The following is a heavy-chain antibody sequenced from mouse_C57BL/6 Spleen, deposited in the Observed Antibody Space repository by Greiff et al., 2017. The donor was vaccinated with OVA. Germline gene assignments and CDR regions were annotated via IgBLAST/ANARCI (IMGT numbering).Heavy chain of an antibody. CDR3: ARRNGSSYPYYAMDY. V-gene: IGHV1-81*01. Sequence: VQLQQSGAELARPGASVKLSCKASGYTFTSYGISWVKQRTGQGLEWIGEIYPRSGNTYYNEKFKGKATLTADKSSRTAYMELRSLTSEDSAVESGARRNGSSYPYYAMDYWGQGTSVTVSS. J-gene: IGHJ4*01. D-gene: IGHD1-1*01. CDR2: IYPRSGNT. CDR1: GYTFTSYG.